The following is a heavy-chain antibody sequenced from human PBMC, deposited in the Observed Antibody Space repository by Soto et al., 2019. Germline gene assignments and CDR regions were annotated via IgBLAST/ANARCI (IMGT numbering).Heavy chain of an antibody. CDR2: ISSDGSTT. CDR1: GLTFSTYW. CDR3: AGGGQSGSHTYYFDY. V-gene: IGHV3-74*01. Sequence: PGGSLRLSCAARGLTFSTYWMHWVRQAPGKGLVWVSRISSDGSTTNYADSVKGRFAISRDNAKNTLYLQMNSLRDDDTAMYYCAGGGQSGSHTYYFDYWGQGTLVTVSS. D-gene: IGHD1-26*01. J-gene: IGHJ4*02.